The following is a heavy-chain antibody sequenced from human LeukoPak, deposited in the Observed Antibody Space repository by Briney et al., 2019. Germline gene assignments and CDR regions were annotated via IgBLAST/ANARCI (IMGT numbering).Heavy chain of an antibody. Sequence: SETLSLTCTVSGGSISIYYWSWIRQPPGKGLAWIGYIYYSGSTNYNPSLKSRVTISVDTARNQFSLKLSSVTAADTAVYYCARARDYYDSSGLDYWGQGTLVTVSS. CDR1: GGSISIYY. J-gene: IGHJ4*02. D-gene: IGHD3-22*01. CDR2: IYYSGST. CDR3: ARARDYYDSSGLDY. V-gene: IGHV4-59*01.